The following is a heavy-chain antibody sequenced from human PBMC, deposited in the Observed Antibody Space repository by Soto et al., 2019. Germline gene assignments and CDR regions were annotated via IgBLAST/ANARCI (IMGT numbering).Heavy chain of an antibody. CDR2: VYFTGAS. CDR3: ATGSDFWSNLVDS. Sequence: SPTLSLPCTVSGDSVTISNHYWGWFRQPPGRGLQFIGSVYFTGASYYNPSLRSRVTMSVDTSKNQFSLRLNSVTAADTALYYCATGSDFWSNLVDSWGPGTLVTVSS. D-gene: IGHD3-3*01. CDR1: GDSVTISNHY. V-gene: IGHV4-39*01. J-gene: IGHJ4*02.